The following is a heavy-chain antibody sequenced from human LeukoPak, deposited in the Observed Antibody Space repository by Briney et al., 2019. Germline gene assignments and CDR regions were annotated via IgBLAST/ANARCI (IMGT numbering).Heavy chain of an antibody. J-gene: IGHJ4*02. Sequence: ASVEVSCKASGYTFTGYYMHWVRQAPGQGGEGMGWIKPNSGGTNYAQKFQGRGTMTRDTSISTAYMELSRLRSDDTAVYYCARGIPTIIYSYAEPANHFWGQGTLVTVSS. CDR3: ARGIPTIIYSYAEPANHF. CDR2: IKPNSGGT. CDR1: GYTFTGYY. D-gene: IGHD5-18*01. V-gene: IGHV1-2*02.